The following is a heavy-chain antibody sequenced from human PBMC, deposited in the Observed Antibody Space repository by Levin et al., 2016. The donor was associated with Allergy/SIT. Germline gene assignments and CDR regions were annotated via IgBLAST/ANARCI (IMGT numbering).Heavy chain of an antibody. J-gene: IGHJ4*02. Sequence: GESLKISCAASGFTFSGSAMHWVRQASGKGLEWVGRIRSKANSYATAYAASVKGRFTISRDDSKNTAYLQMNSLKTEDTAVYYCTSRDCSSTSCRDYWGQGTLVTVSS. CDR2: IRSKANSYAT. V-gene: IGHV3-73*01. D-gene: IGHD2-2*01. CDR1: GFTFSGSA. CDR3: TSRDCSSTSCRDY.